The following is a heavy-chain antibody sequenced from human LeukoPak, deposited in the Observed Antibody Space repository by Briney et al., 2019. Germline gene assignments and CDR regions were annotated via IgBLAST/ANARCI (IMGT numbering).Heavy chain of an antibody. J-gene: IGHJ4*02. CDR1: GYTFTDYY. D-gene: IGHD3-3*01. CDR2: IKPDGGDT. Sequence: ASVKVSCKASGYTFTDYYLHWVRQAPGHGLEWMGWIKPDGGDTNYAQRLQGRVTMTRDTSISTAYMELTNLSSDDTAVYYCARGFTIYGVMIIYFDSWGQGTLVTVSS. CDR3: ARGFTIYGVMIIYFDS. V-gene: IGHV1-2*02.